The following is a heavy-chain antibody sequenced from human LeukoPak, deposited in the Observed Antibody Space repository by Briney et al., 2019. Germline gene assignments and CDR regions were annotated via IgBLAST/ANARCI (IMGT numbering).Heavy chain of an antibody. CDR1: GFTFSSYA. V-gene: IGHV3-23*01. D-gene: IGHD3-9*01. CDR2: ISGSGGST. CDR3: AKGYDILTGYYDY. Sequence: PGGSLRLSCAASGFTFSSYAMSWVRQAPGKGLEWVSAISGSGGSTYYADSVKGRFTISRDNSKSTLYLQMNSLRAEDTAVYYCAKGYDILTGYYDYWGQGTLVTVSS. J-gene: IGHJ4*02.